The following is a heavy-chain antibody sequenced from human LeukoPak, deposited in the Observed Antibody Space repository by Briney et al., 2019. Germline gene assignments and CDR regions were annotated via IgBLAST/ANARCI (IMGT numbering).Heavy chain of an antibody. V-gene: IGHV3-23*01. D-gene: IGHD6-19*01. CDR2: ISGSGGST. Sequence: GGSLRLSCAASGFTFSNYAMSWVRQAPGKGLEWVSAISGSGGSTYYIDSVKGRFTISRDNSKDTLYLQMNSLRAEDTAVYYCAKDPSYSSAQNWGQGTLVSVSS. CDR1: GFTFSNYA. CDR3: AKDPSYSSAQN. J-gene: IGHJ4*02.